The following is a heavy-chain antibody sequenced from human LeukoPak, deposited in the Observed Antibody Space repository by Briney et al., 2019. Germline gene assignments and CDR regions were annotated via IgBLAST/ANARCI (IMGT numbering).Heavy chain of an antibody. Sequence: PGGSLRLSCAASGFTFSSYAMSWVRQVPGKGLEWVSTISRSGGSTPYADSVKGRFAISRDNSKNTLHLQMNSLRTEDTAIYYCAKIGPLRYNWMGASKDIWGQGTMVTVSS. CDR1: GFTFSSYA. V-gene: IGHV3-23*01. D-gene: IGHD1-20*01. CDR2: ISRSGGST. CDR3: AKIGPLRYNWMGASKDI. J-gene: IGHJ3*02.